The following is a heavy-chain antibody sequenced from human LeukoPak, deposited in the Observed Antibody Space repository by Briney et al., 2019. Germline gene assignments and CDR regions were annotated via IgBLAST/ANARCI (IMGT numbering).Heavy chain of an antibody. CDR2: ISGSGGST. Sequence: PGGSLRLSCAASGFTFSSYAMGWVRQAPGKGLEWASAISGSGGSTYYADSVKGRFTISRDNSKNTLYLQMNSLRAEDTAVYYCAKALNGSYYVWGQGTLVTVSS. D-gene: IGHD1-26*01. CDR3: AKALNGSYYV. V-gene: IGHV3-23*01. CDR1: GFTFSSYA. J-gene: IGHJ4*02.